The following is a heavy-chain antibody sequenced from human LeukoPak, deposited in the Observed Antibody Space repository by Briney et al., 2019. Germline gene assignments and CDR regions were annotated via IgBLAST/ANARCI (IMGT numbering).Heavy chain of an antibody. V-gene: IGHV3-21*04. J-gene: IGHJ4*02. D-gene: IGHD3-3*01. Sequence: PGGSLRLSCAGSGFTFSTSGMNWVRQAPGKGLEWVSSISSSGSYIYYADSVKGRFTISRDNSKNTLYLQMNSLRAEDTAVYYCAKDDSPGKEWLEVIDYWGQGTLVTVSS. CDR2: ISSSGSYI. CDR1: GFTFSTSG. CDR3: AKDDSPGKEWLEVIDY.